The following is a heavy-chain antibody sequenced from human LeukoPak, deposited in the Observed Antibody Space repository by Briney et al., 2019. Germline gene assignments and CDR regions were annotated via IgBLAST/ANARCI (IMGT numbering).Heavy chain of an antibody. V-gene: IGHV3-30*02. CDR3: AKDGPNWNYGDDAFDI. Sequence: GGSLRLSCAASGFTFSSYGMHWVRQAPGKGLEWVAFIRYDGSNKYYADSVKGRFTISRDNSKNTLYLQMNSLRAEDTAVYYCAKDGPNWNYGDDAFDIWGQGTMVTVSS. CDR2: IRYDGSNK. CDR1: GFTFSSYG. D-gene: IGHD1-7*01. J-gene: IGHJ3*02.